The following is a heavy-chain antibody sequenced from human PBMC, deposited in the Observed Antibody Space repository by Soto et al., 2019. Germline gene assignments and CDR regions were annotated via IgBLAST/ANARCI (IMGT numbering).Heavy chain of an antibody. Sequence: SETLSLTCTVSGASVNSAGFFWTWIRQPPGKGLEWIGYISNSGSTNFNPSLKSRSTLSRDTSKNHFSLKLTSVTAADTAVYFCARISGSYGAIDHWGQGVLVTVSS. D-gene: IGHD1-26*01. V-gene: IGHV4-61*03. CDR3: ARISGSYGAIDH. J-gene: IGHJ4*02. CDR2: ISNSGST. CDR1: GASVNSAGFF.